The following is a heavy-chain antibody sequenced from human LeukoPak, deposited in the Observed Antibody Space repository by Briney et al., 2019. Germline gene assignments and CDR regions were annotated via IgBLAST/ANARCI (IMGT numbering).Heavy chain of an antibody. CDR1: GYSISSGYY. Sequence: PSETLSLTCTVSGYSISSGYYWAWIRQPPGKGLEWIGNIYHSGSTYYNPSLKSRVTISVDTSKNQFSLQLTSVTAADTAVYYCTRAYSSSWYFNWFDPWGQGTLVTVSS. CDR2: IYHSGST. CDR3: TRAYSSSWYFNWFDP. V-gene: IGHV4-38-2*02. J-gene: IGHJ5*02. D-gene: IGHD6-13*01.